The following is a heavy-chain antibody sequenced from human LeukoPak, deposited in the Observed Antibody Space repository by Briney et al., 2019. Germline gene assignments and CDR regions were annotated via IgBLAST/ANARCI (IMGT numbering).Heavy chain of an antibody. Sequence: GASVKVSCKASGGTFSSYAISWVRQAPGQGLEWMGGIIPIFGTANYAQKFQGRVTITADESTSTAYMELSSLRSEDTAVYYCARIYGSGSYRHMDVWGKGTTVTISS. J-gene: IGHJ6*03. V-gene: IGHV1-69*13. CDR3: ARIYGSGSYRHMDV. D-gene: IGHD3-10*01. CDR2: IIPIFGTA. CDR1: GGTFSSYA.